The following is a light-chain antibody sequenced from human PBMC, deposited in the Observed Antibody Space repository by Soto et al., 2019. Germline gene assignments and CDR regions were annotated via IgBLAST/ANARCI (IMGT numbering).Light chain of an antibody. V-gene: IGKV3-20*01. J-gene: IGKJ1*01. CDR1: QGGFGNY. CDR3: HQCGSAPCT. CDR2: GAS. Sequence: EIVLTQSPGTLSLSPGERATLSCRASQGGFGNYLAWYQQKPGQAPRLLIYGASKRAPGTPDRFSGSGSGTDFTLTINRHEREDFALYSYHQCGSAPCTLGQGTKVEIK.